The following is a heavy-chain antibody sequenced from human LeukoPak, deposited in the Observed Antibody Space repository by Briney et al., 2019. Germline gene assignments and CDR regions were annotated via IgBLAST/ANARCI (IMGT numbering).Heavy chain of an antibody. CDR3: ARLSTSVAGGDH. CDR2: IKKDGSEE. D-gene: IGHD6-19*01. Sequence: GGSLRLSCTASGFTFSTSWMSWVRQTPGKGLEWVANIKKDGSEEYYVDSVKTRFTISRDNAKNSLYLQLNSLIVEDTAVYYCARLSTSVAGGDHWGQGTLVTVSS. V-gene: IGHV3-7*01. CDR1: GFTFSTSW. J-gene: IGHJ4*02.